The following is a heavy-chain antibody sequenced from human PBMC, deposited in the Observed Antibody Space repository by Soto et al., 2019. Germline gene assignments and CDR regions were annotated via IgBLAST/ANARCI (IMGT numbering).Heavy chain of an antibody. Sequence: SETLSLTCTVSGGSISSYYWSWIRQPPGKGLEWIGYIYYSGSTNYNPSLKSRVSISVDTSKNQFSLKLSSVTAADTAVYYCARESITGTQTFDYWGQGTLVTVSS. D-gene: IGHD1-20*01. CDR3: ARESITGTQTFDY. J-gene: IGHJ4*02. CDR2: IYYSGST. V-gene: IGHV4-59*01. CDR1: GGSISSYY.